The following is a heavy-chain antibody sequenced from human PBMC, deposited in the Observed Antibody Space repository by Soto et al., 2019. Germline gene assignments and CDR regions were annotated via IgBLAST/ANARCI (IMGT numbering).Heavy chain of an antibody. CDR3: ATYPRGRGYYYGMDV. Sequence: QVQLVQSGAEVKKPGSSVKVSCKASGGTFSSYAISWVRQAPGQGLEWMGGIIPIFGTANYAQKFQGRVTSPAEEAKSTANMEPSSRRTEETAVYYCATYPRGRGYYYGMDVWGQGTTVTVSS. CDR2: IIPIFGTA. CDR1: GGTFSSYA. J-gene: IGHJ6*02. D-gene: IGHD1-26*01. V-gene: IGHV1-69*12.